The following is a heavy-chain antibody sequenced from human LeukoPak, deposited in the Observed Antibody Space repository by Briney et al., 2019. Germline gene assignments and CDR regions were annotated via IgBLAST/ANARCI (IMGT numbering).Heavy chain of an antibody. Sequence: PGGSLSLSCAASGFTVSSNSMSWVRQAPGKGLEWVSVIYSGGSTFYADSVKGRFTISRDNSKNTLYLQMNSLRAEDTAVYYCAREEGYSYGSGDAFDIWGQGTMVTVSS. J-gene: IGHJ3*02. V-gene: IGHV3-66*01. CDR3: AREEGYSYGSGDAFDI. CDR1: GFTVSSNS. CDR2: IYSGGST. D-gene: IGHD5-18*01.